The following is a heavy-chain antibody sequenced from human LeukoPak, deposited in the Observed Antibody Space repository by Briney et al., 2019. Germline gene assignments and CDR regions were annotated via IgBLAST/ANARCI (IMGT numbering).Heavy chain of an antibody. CDR1: GFTFSSYA. CDR3: AKRAVVGSARYFDY. D-gene: IGHD2-15*01. J-gene: IGHJ4*02. Sequence: GESLRLSCAASGFTFSSYAMSWVRQAPGKGLEWVATFGVSGKAYYADSAKGRFIISRDNTRDTLYLQMNSLRAEDTAVYYCAKRAVVGSARYFDYWGQGSLVTVSS. V-gene: IGHV3-23*01. CDR2: FGVSGKA.